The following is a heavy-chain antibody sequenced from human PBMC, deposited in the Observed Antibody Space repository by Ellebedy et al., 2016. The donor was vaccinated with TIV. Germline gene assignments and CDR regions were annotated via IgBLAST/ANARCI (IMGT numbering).Heavy chain of an antibody. CDR2: ISSTGTTI. J-gene: IGHJ3*02. Sequence: PGGSLRLSCAASGFTFSNNSMNWVRQAPGKGLEWVSYISSTGTTIYYADSVKGRFTISRDNAKISLYLQMNSLTAEDTAVYYCASCAYDIWGQGTMVTVSS. CDR1: GFTFSNNS. CDR3: ASCAYDI. V-gene: IGHV3-48*04.